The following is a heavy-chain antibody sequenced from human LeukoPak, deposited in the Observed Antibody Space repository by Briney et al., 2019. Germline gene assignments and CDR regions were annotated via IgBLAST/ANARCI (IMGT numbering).Heavy chain of an antibody. CDR1: GFTFSSYA. V-gene: IGHV3-23*01. CDR3: ARENHGLDAFDI. J-gene: IGHJ3*02. CDR2: ISGSGGST. Sequence: AGGSLRLSCAASGFTFSSYAMSWVRQAPGKGLEWVSAISGSGGSTYYADSVKGRFTISRDNSKNSLYLQMNSLRAEDTAVYYCARENHGLDAFDIWGQGTMVTVSS.